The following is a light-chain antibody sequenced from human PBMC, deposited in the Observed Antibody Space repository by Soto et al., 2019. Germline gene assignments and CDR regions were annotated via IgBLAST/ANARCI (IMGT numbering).Light chain of an antibody. Sequence: DLQMTQSPSTLSASVGDRVTITCRASQSISSWLAWYQQKPGKAPNLLIYKASNLESGVPSRFSGSGSGTEFTLTISSLQPDDFATYYCQQYNNFPWTFGQGTKVEFK. CDR2: KAS. V-gene: IGKV1-5*03. CDR1: QSISSW. CDR3: QQYNNFPWT. J-gene: IGKJ1*01.